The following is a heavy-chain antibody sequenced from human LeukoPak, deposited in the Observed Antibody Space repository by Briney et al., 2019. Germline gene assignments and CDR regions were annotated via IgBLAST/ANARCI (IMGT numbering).Heavy chain of an antibody. D-gene: IGHD1-1*01. V-gene: IGHV3-23*01. CDR2: ISGGGKDT. CDR3: AKPRAMTTGVGRYFDL. CDR1: GFTFTNYA. Sequence: GGSLRLSCAASGFTFTNYAMSWIRQAPGKGLDWVSAISGGGKDTYYPNSVKGRFTISRDNSKNTLYLQMNSLGAEDTAIYYCAKPRAMTTGVGRYFDLWGRGTLVTVSS. J-gene: IGHJ2*01.